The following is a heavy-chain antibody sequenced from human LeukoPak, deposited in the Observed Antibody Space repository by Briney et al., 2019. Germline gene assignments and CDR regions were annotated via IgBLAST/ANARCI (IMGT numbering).Heavy chain of an antibody. CDR2: IYSGGST. CDR3: AREADTAMGD. V-gene: IGHV3-53*01. CDR1: GFTVSSNY. D-gene: IGHD5-18*01. Sequence: GGSLRLSCAASGFTVSSNYMSWVRQAPGKGLEWVSVIYSGGSTYYADSVKGRFTISRDNSKNTLYLQMNSLRAEDTAVYYCAREADTAMGDWGQGTLATVSS. J-gene: IGHJ4*02.